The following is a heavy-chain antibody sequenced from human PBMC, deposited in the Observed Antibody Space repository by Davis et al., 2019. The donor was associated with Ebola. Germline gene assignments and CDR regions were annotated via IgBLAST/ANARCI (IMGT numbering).Heavy chain of an antibody. D-gene: IGHD2-15*01. V-gene: IGHV3-23*01. J-gene: IGHJ4*02. CDR1: GFTFDISA. Sequence: GESLKISCAASGFTFDISAMTWVRQTPGKGLEWVSLISADGGSTYYSESVKGRFTIPRDNSKNTLYLQMNSLRADDTAMYHCTICPRYCSGGSCYRGPDYWGRGTLVTVSS. CDR2: ISADGGST. CDR3: TICPRYCSGGSCYRGPDY.